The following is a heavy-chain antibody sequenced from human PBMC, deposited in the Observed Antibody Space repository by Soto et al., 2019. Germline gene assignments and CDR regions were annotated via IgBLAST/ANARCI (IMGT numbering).Heavy chain of an antibody. CDR1: GYTFTNYG. D-gene: IGHD6-13*01. CDR2: ISAHTGNT. J-gene: IGHJ3*02. Sequence: ASVKVSCKTSGYTFTNYGISWVRHAPGQGLEWMGWISAHTGNTNYAQKFQGRVTMTTDTSTSTAYMELRSLRSDDTAVYYCARVLGYNSSWWRHTAFDIWGQGTMVTVSS. CDR3: ARVLGYNSSWWRHTAFDI. V-gene: IGHV1-18*01.